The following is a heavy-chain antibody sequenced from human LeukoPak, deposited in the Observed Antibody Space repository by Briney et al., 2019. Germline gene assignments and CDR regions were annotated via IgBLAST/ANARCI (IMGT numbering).Heavy chain of an antibody. Sequence: SETLSLTCTVSGGSISSSSYYWGWIRQPPGKGLEWIGEINQSGSTNYNPSLKSRVTISVDTSKKQFSLKLSSVTAADTAVYYCAGRPLYYYDSSGYYRFGGQGTLVTVSS. CDR3: AGRPLYYYDSSGYYRF. J-gene: IGHJ4*02. V-gene: IGHV4-39*07. CDR2: INQSGST. D-gene: IGHD3-22*01. CDR1: GGSISSSSYY.